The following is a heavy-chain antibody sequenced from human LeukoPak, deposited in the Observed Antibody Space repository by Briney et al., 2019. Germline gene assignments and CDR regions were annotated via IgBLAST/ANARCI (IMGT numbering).Heavy chain of an antibody. CDR3: AKDSTRGVSYGDFDY. D-gene: IGHD4-17*01. J-gene: IGHJ4*02. CDR1: GFTFSDYP. Sequence: GGSLRLSCAASGFTFSDYPMSWIRQAPGKGLEWVAYIRSSGNTIYYADSVKGRFTISRDNAKNSLYLQMNSLRAEDTALYYCAKDSTRGVSYGDFDYWGQGTLVTVSS. CDR2: IRSSGNTI. V-gene: IGHV3-11*01.